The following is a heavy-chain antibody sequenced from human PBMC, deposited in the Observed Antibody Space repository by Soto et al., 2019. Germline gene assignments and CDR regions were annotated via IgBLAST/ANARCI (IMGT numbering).Heavy chain of an antibody. V-gene: IGHV3-74*01. D-gene: IGHD6-19*01. J-gene: IGHJ3*02. Sequence: GGSLRLSCAASGFTFSHYWMHWVRQAPGKGLVWVSRIKSDGSSTDYADSVKGRFTTSRDNAKNTLYLQMNSLRAEDTAVYHCVRGADNSGRSVYAFEIWGQGTMVTVSS. CDR3: VRGADNSGRSVYAFEI. CDR1: GFTFSHYW. CDR2: IKSDGSST.